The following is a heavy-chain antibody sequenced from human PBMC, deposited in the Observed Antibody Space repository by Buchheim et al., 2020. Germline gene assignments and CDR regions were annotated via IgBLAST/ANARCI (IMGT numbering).Heavy chain of an antibody. CDR1: GFTFSDYY. CDR3: ARENSHSSSFLVDLPYYYYMDV. J-gene: IGHJ6*03. CDR2: ISSSSSYT. Sequence: QVQLVESGGGLVKPGGSLRLSCAASGFTFSDYYMSWIRQAPGKGLEWVSYISSSSSYTNYADSVKGRFTISRDNAKNSLYLQMNSLRAEDTAVYYCARENSHSSSFLVDLPYYYYMDVWGKGTT. V-gene: IGHV3-11*05. D-gene: IGHD6-6*01.